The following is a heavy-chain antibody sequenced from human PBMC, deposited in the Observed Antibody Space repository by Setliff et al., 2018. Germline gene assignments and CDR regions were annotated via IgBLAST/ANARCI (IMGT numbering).Heavy chain of an antibody. V-gene: IGHV5-51*01. CDR2: IYPGDSDT. J-gene: IGHJ3*02. Sequence: GESLKISCKGSGYSFTSYWIGWVRQMPGKGLEWMGIIYPGDSDTRYSPSFQGQVTISADKAISTAYLQWSSLKASDTAMYYCARQAVAGSDAFDIWGQGTMVTVSS. CDR1: GYSFTSYW. CDR3: ARQAVAGSDAFDI. D-gene: IGHD6-19*01.